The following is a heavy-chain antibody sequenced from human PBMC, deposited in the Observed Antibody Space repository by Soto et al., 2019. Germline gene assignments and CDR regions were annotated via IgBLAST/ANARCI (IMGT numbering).Heavy chain of an antibody. CDR3: ARAELTVALTMTRNSLDP. J-gene: IGHJ5*02. CDR1: GYTFTDYY. CDR2: INPNSGGT. Sequence: AASVTVSCQASGYTFTDYYIHWVRQAPGQGLEWMGPINPNSGGTTFAQKLNGRVSMTRDTSISTAYIEVSRLRSDYTAVYYCARAELTVALTMTRNSLDPCGQGTLVSSSS. D-gene: IGHD1-7*01. V-gene: IGHV1-2*06.